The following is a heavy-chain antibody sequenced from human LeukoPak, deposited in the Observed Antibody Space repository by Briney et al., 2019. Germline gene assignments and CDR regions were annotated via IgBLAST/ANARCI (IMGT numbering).Heavy chain of an antibody. D-gene: IGHD3-10*01. J-gene: IGHJ4*02. CDR1: GFTFSTYG. CDR2: ILYDGGTK. Sequence: QSGRSLRLSCAASGFTFSTYGMHWVRQAPGKGLEWVAAILYDGGTKYADSVKGRLTISRDTSKNTLFLQINSLRTEDTAVYYCAKGGFGENWIDYWGQGTLVTVSS. V-gene: IGHV3-30*18. CDR3: AKGGFGENWIDY.